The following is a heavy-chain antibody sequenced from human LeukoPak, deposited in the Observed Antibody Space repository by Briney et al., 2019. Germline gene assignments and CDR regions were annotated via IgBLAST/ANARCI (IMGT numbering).Heavy chain of an antibody. Sequence: SVKVSCKASGGTFSSYAISRVRQAPGQGLEWMGGIIPIFGTANYAQKFQGRVTITTDESTGTAYMELSSLRSEDTAVYYCARVSPYYYGSGFRYYFDYWGQGTLVTVSS. D-gene: IGHD3-10*01. CDR1: GGTFSSYA. J-gene: IGHJ4*02. CDR3: ARVSPYYYGSGFRYYFDY. V-gene: IGHV1-69*05. CDR2: IIPIFGTA.